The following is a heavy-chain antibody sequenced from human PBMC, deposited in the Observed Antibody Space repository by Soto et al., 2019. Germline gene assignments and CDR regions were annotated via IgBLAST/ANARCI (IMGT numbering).Heavy chain of an antibody. J-gene: IGHJ5*02. CDR3: ASGRRSIAARPSWYDP. Sequence: QVQLQQWGAGLLKPSETLSLTCAVYGGSFSGYYWSWIRQPPGKGLEWIGEINHSGSTNYNPSLKSRVTISVDSSSNQFSLKLSSVSAADTAVYYCASGRRSIAARPSWYDPRGQGTLVTVSS. V-gene: IGHV4-34*01. CDR1: GGSFSGYY. CDR2: INHSGST. D-gene: IGHD6-6*01.